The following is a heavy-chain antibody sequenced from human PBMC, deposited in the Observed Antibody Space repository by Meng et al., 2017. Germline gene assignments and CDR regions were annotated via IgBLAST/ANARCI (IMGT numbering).Heavy chain of an antibody. J-gene: IGHJ4*02. D-gene: IGHD6-13*01. CDR3: ARDEDISAAGKLFGDY. CDR2: IDPKNGDT. CDR1: GYNFPDYY. Sequence: QVALAQSGAEVKKPGASVKVSCKPSGYNFPDYYIHWVRQAPGQGLEWMGRIDPKNGDTHYAQKFQGRVTMTGDTSISTAYMDLSGLRSDDTAVYYCARDEDISAAGKLFGDYWGQGTLVTVSS. V-gene: IGHV1-2*06.